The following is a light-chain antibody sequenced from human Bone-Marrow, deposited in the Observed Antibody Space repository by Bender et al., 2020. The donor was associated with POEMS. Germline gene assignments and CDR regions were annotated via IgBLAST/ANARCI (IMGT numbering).Light chain of an antibody. J-gene: IGLJ3*02. V-gene: IGLV1-40*01. CDR3: QSYDNSLGGWV. Sequence: QSVLTQPPSVSGAPGPRVTISCTGSSSNTGSGYDINWSQHLPGTAPKLLIYGYNNRPSGVPDRFSGSKSGTSASLAITGLQGEEEGEYYCQSYDNSLGGWVFGGGTKLTVL. CDR2: GYN. CDR1: SSNTGSGYD.